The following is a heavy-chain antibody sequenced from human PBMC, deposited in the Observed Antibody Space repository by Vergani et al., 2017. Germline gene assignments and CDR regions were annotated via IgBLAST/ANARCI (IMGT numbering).Heavy chain of an antibody. CDR3: ARAMKDDGDYVSLFDP. CDR1: GYTLTELS. D-gene: IGHD4-17*01. CDR2: FDPEDGET. V-gene: IGHV1-24*01. Sequence: QVQLVQSGAEVKKPGASVKVSCKVSGYTLTELSMHWVRQAPGKGLEWMGGFDPEDGETIYAQKFQGRVTMTEDTSTDTAYMELSSLRSEDTAVYYCARAMKDDGDYVSLFDPWGQGTLVTVSS. J-gene: IGHJ5*02.